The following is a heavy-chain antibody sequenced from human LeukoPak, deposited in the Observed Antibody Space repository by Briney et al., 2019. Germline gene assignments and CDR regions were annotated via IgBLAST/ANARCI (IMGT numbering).Heavy chain of an antibody. D-gene: IGHD3-3*01. CDR3: ASSLDFWSENPPGAWFDP. CDR1: GFTSSNYW. Sequence: GGSLRLSCVASGFTSSNYWLSWVRQAPGKGLEWVANIKQDGGEKYYVDSVKGRFTISRDNAKNSLYLQMNSLRAEDTAVYYCASSLDFWSENPPGAWFDPWGQGTLVTVSS. CDR2: IKQDGGEK. J-gene: IGHJ5*02. V-gene: IGHV3-7*03.